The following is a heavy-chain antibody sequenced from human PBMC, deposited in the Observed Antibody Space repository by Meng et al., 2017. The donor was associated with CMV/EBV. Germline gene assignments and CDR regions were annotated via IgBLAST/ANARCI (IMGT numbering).Heavy chain of an antibody. Sequence: QITLKESGPTLVKPTQTLTLTCTSSGFSLSTSGVGLGWIRQPPGKALEWLALIYWDDDKRYSPSLKSRLTITKDTSKNQVVLTMTNMDPVDTATYYCARIAAAGRFDYWGQGTLVTVSS. CDR2: IYWDDDK. D-gene: IGHD6-13*01. J-gene: IGHJ4*02. CDR3: ARIAAAGRFDY. CDR1: GFSLSTSGVG. V-gene: IGHV2-5*02.